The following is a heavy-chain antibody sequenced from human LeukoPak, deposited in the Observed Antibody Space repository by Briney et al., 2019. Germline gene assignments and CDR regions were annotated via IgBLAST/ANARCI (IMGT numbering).Heavy chain of an antibody. J-gene: IGHJ4*02. CDR1: GFTLSENN. Sequence: PGMSLRLSCAASGFTLSENNVHWVRQAPGKGLEWVALISNDGNSKDYADSVKGRFTLSGDNSKNTLYLQMNSLRAEDTAVYYCARQIVGAIPFDYWGQGTLVTVSS. CDR3: ARQIVGAIPFDY. CDR2: ISNDGNSK. D-gene: IGHD1-26*01. V-gene: IGHV3-30*14.